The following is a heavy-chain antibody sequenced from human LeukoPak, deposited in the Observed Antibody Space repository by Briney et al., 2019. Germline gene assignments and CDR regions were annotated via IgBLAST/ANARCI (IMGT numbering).Heavy chain of an antibody. CDR3: ARDQNYYDSSGPIDY. D-gene: IGHD3-22*01. J-gene: IGHJ4*02. V-gene: IGHV1-46*03. CDR2: INPSGGST. Sequence: WASVKVSCKASGYTFTSYYMHWVRQAPGQGLEWMGIINPSGGSTSYAQKFQGRVTMTRDTSTSTVYMELSSLRSEDTAVYYCARDQNYYDSSGPIDYWGQGALVTVSS. CDR1: GYTFTSYY.